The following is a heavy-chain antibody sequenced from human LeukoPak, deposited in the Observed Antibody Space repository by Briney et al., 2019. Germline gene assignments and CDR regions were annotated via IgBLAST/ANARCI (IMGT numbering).Heavy chain of an antibody. CDR3: ASSFQGDCSSTSCYANY. D-gene: IGHD2-2*01. V-gene: IGHV5-10-1*01. Sequence: GESLKISCKGSGYSFTSYWISWVRQMPGKGLEWMGRIDPSDSYTNYSPSFQGHVTISADKSISTPYLQWSSLKASDTAMYYCASSFQGDCSSTSCYANYWRQGTLVTDSS. J-gene: IGHJ4*02. CDR1: GYSFTSYW. CDR2: IDPSDSYT.